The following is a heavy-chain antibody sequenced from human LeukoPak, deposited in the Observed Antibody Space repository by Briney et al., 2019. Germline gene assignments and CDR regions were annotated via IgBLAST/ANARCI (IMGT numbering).Heavy chain of an antibody. J-gene: IGHJ4*02. CDR3: ARVLFNSGYDY. V-gene: IGHV1-2*02. Sequence: ASVKVSCKASGYTFTGAYMHWVRQAPGQGLEWMGWINPNSGGTQFAQKFQGRVTMTRDTSISTAYMELDRLSSDDTAVYYCARVLFNSGYDYWGQGTLSPSPQ. CDR2: INPNSGGT. D-gene: IGHD3-9*01. CDR1: GYTFTGAY.